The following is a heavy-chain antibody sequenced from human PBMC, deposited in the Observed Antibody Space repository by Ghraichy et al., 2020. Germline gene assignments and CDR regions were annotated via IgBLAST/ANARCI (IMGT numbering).Heavy chain of an antibody. CDR2: ISGSGGST. CDR1: GFTFSSYA. V-gene: IGHV3-23*01. D-gene: IGHD1-26*01. J-gene: IGHJ2*01. Sequence: GESLNISCAASGFTFSSYAMSWVRQAPGKGLEWVSAISGSGGSTYYADSVKGRFTISRDNSKNTLYLQMNSLRAEDTAVYYCAKDLSEWELPPHTLYFDLWGRGTLVTVSS. CDR3: AKDLSEWELPPHTLYFDL.